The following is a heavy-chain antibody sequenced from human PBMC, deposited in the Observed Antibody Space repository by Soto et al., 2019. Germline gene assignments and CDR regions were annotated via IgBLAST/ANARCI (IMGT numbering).Heavy chain of an antibody. Sequence: ASVKVSCKASGYTLASYGISWVRQAPGQGLEWVAWISGYTGDTHYAQKLQGRVTMTRDTSTNTVYMELSSLRSDDTAVYYCARDLEDSDYWYFDPWGRGTLVTVSS. V-gene: IGHV1-18*01. CDR1: GYTLASYG. CDR3: ARDLEDSDYWYFDP. J-gene: IGHJ2*01. CDR2: ISGYTGDT. D-gene: IGHD6-6*01.